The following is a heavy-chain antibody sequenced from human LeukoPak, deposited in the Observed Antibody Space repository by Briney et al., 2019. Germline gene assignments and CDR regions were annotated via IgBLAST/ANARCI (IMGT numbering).Heavy chain of an antibody. V-gene: IGHV3-11*01. Sequence: LSLTCAVYGGSFSGYYWSWIRQAPGKGLEWVSYISSSGSTIYYADSVKGRFTISRDNAKNSLYLQMNSLRAEDTAVYYCARDRIAVAPYYYYGMDVWGQGTTVTVSS. D-gene: IGHD6-19*01. CDR1: GGSFSGYY. CDR2: ISSSGSTI. J-gene: IGHJ6*02. CDR3: ARDRIAVAPYYYYGMDV.